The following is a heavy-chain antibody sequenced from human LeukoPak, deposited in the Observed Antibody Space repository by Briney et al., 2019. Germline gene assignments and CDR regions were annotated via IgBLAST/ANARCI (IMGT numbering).Heavy chain of an antibody. D-gene: IGHD3-22*01. CDR2: IYNSGST. CDR3: ARARRADDSSGYYPY. V-gene: IGHV4-31*03. Sequence: SETLSLTCTVSGGSISSGGYYWSWIRQHPGKGLEWIGYIYNSGSTYYNPSLKSRVTISVDTSKNQFSLKLSSVTAADTAVYYCARARRADDSSGYYPYWGQGTLVTVSS. CDR1: GGSISSGGYY. J-gene: IGHJ4*02.